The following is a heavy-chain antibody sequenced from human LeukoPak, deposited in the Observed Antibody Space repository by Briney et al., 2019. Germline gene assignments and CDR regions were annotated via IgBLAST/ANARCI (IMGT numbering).Heavy chain of an antibody. V-gene: IGHV3-7*01. CDR3: AGDFDSRFFDY. CDR2: MKQDGREK. D-gene: IGHD2-21*02. J-gene: IGHJ4*02. CDR1: GFTFSNYW. Sequence: PGGSLRLSCAASGFTFSNYWMSWVRQAPGKGLEWVANMKQDGREKFYVDSVKGRFTISRDNAKNSLYLQMNSLRAEDTAVYYCAGDFDSRFFDYWGQGTLVTVSS.